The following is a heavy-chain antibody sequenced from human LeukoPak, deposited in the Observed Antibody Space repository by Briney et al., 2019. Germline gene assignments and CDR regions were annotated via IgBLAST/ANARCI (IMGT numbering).Heavy chain of an antibody. Sequence: SETPSLTCTVSGDSISNYYWSWIRQSPGKELEWIGSMYNRGSTIYNPSLKSRVTISTDTSKNQFSLRLTSVTAADTAVYYCARAEKAVTGTLDSWGQGTLITVSS. J-gene: IGHJ4*02. CDR2: MYNRGST. D-gene: IGHD6-19*01. CDR1: GDSISNYY. CDR3: ARAEKAVTGTLDS. V-gene: IGHV4-59*01.